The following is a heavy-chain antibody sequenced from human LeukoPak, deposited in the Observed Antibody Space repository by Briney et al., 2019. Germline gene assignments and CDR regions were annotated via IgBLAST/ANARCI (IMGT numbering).Heavy chain of an antibody. J-gene: IGHJ4*02. CDR1: GGSISSSSYY. V-gene: IGHV4-39*01. CDR2: IYYSGST. D-gene: IGHD1-26*01. CDR3: ARGGWELSY. Sequence: SETLSLTCTVSGGSISSSSYYWGWIRQPPGKGLEWIGSIYYSGSTYYNPSLKSRVTISVDTSKNQFSLKLSSVTAADTAVYYCARGGWELSYWGQGTLVTVSS.